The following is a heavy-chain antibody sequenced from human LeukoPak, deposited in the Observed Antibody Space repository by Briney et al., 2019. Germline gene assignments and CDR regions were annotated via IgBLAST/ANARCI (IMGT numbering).Heavy chain of an antibody. CDR1: GGSLSGFY. CDR2: MNPSGRT. CDR3: ARHAAAMVNSREFDY. J-gene: IGHJ4*02. D-gene: IGHD5-18*01. Sequence: SETLSLTCGVYGGSLSGFYWNWIRQPPGKGLEWIGEMNPSGRTTYNPSLKSRVSMSLDTSKNQFSLKLSSVTAADTAVYYCARHAAAMVNSREFDYWGQGTLVNVSS. V-gene: IGHV4-34*01.